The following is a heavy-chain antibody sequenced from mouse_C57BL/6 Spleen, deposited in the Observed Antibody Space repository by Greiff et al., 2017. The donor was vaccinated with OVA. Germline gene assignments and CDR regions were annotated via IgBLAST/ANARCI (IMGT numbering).Heavy chain of an antibody. Sequence: VQLQQPGAELVMPGASVKLSCKASGYTFTSYWMHWVKQRPGQGLEWIGEIDPSDSYTNYNQKFKGKSTLTVDKSSSTAYMQLSSLTSEDSAGYYCARSYDYDGYFDVWGTGTTVTVSS. CDR2: IDPSDSYT. V-gene: IGHV1-69*01. CDR3: ARSYDYDGYFDV. J-gene: IGHJ1*03. D-gene: IGHD2-4*01. CDR1: GYTFTSYW.